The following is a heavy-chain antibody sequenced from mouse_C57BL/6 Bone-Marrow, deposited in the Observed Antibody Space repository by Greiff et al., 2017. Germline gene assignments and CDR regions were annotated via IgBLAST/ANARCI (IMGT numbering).Heavy chain of an antibody. Sequence: EVQLVESGGDLVKPGGSLKLSCAASGFTFSSYGMSWVRPTPDKRLEWVATISSGGSYTYYPDSVKGRFTISRDNAKNTLYLQMSSLKSEDTAMYYCARRGYYGSSWYFDVWGTGTTVTVSS. V-gene: IGHV5-6*01. CDR2: ISSGGSYT. D-gene: IGHD1-1*01. J-gene: IGHJ1*03. CDR3: ARRGYYGSSWYFDV. CDR1: GFTFSSYG.